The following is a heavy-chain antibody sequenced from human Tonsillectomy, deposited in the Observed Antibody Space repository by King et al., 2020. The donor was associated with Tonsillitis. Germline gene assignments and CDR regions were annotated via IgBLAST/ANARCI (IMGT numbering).Heavy chain of an antibody. Sequence: QLVQSGAEVKKPGASVKVSCKASGYTFTGYYMHWVRQAPGQGLEWMGRINPNSGGTNYAQKFQGRVTMTRDTSISTAYMELRRLRSDDTVVYYCARGSIAVAGKGGKKNFDYWGQGTLVTVSS. J-gene: IGHJ4*02. D-gene: IGHD6-19*01. V-gene: IGHV1-2*05. CDR2: INPNSGGT. CDR1: GYTFTGYY. CDR3: ARGSIAVAGKGGKKNFDY.